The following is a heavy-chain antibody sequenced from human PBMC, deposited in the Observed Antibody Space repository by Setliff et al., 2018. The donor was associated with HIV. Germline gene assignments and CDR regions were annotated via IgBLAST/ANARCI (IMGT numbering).Heavy chain of an antibody. Sequence: LSLTCTVSGDSISTDNYHWGWIRQPPGKGLEWIGHTANTDYNPSLKSRVTVSVDTSKNQLSLRLSSVTAADTAVYYCVRSIHGGGSEPFDTWGQGILVTVSS. J-gene: IGHJ5*02. CDR2: TANT. V-gene: IGHV4-39*01. CDR1: GDSISTDNYH. D-gene: IGHD3-10*01. CDR3: VRSIHGGGSEPFDT.